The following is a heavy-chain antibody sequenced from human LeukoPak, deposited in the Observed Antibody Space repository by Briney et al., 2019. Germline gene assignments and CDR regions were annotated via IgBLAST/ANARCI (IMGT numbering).Heavy chain of an antibody. Sequence: GGSLRLSCAASGFTVSNNYMSWVRQAPGKGLEWVSVIYSDGSTYYADPVKGRFTISRDNSKNTLYLQMNSLRAEDTAVYYCAKVIGYYYYYMDVWGKGTTVTISS. V-gene: IGHV3-53*01. J-gene: IGHJ6*03. CDR3: AKVIGYYYYYMDV. CDR1: GFTVSNNY. CDR2: IYSDGST.